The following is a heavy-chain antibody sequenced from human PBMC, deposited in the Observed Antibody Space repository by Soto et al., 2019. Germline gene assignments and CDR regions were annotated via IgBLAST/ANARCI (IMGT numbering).Heavy chain of an antibody. V-gene: IGHV4-59*01. CDR1: NGSIGSYY. D-gene: IGHD6-13*01. CDR3: ARVGRLITAAGLLDA. Sequence: SETLSLTCTISNGSIGSYYCTWIRQPPGKGLEWIGHIYYSGSTNYNPSLKSRLTLSLDTSKNQFSLKLTSVTAADTAVYYCARVGRLITAAGLLDAWGQGTLVTVS. CDR2: IYYSGST. J-gene: IGHJ5*02.